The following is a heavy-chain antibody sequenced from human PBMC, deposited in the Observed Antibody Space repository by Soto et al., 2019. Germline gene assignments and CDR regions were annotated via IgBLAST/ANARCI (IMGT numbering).Heavy chain of an antibody. CDR2: INPYNGNT. CDR3: ARDGFGIDY. D-gene: IGHD3-16*01. V-gene: IGHV1-18*01. Sequence: QVQLVQSGAEVKKPGASVKVSCKASGYTFTSYGISWVRQAPGQGLEWMGWINPYNGNTNYAQKLTGRVTISTEATTLTAYMELRSLRSGDTAVYCCARDGFGIDYWGQGTLVTVSS. CDR1: GYTFTSYG. J-gene: IGHJ4*02.